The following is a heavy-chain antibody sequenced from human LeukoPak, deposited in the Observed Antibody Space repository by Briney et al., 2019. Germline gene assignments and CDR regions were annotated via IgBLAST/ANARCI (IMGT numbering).Heavy chain of an antibody. V-gene: IGHV3-23*01. J-gene: IGHJ3*02. Sequence: QPGGSLRLSCAASGFIFSAYAMTWVRQAPGKGLEWVSGISDGGGNTYYADSVRGRFTISRDNSKNTLYLQMSSLRAEDTAVYYCAKDDGWLVREDGFDMWGQGTMVTVSS. D-gene: IGHD6-19*01. CDR3: AKDDGWLVREDGFDM. CDR2: ISDGGGNT. CDR1: GFIFSAYA.